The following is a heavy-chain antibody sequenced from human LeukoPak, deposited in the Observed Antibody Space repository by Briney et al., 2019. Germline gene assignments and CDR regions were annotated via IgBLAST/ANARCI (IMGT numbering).Heavy chain of an antibody. J-gene: IGHJ4*02. V-gene: IGHV4-39*01. CDR3: ARSPSRWGAGFDY. CDR1: GGSISSSSYY. CDR2: IYYSGST. D-gene: IGHD3-16*01. Sequence: SETLSLTCTVSGGSISSSSYYWGWIRQPPGKGLEWIGSIYYSGSTYYNPSLKSRVTTSVDTSKNQFSLKLSSVTAADTAVYYCARSPSRWGAGFDYWGQGTLVTVSS.